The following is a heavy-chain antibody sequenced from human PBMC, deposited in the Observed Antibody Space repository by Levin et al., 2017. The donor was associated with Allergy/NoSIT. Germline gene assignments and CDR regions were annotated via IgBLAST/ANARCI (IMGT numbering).Heavy chain of an antibody. CDR3: AKDGPTEGNDYYYGMDV. Sequence: GGSLRLSCAASGFTFSSYGMHWVRQAPGKGLEWVAVISYDGSNKYYADSVKGRFTISRDNSKNTLYLQMNSLRAEDTAVYYCAKDGPTEGNDYYYGMDVWGQGTTVTVSS. J-gene: IGHJ6*02. D-gene: IGHD4-17*01. CDR1: GFTFSSYG. V-gene: IGHV3-30*18. CDR2: ISYDGSNK.